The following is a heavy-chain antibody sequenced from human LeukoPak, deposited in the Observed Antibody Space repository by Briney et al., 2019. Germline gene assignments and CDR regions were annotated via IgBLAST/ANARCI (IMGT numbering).Heavy chain of an antibody. CDR2: IYHSGST. CDR1: GGSISSGGYS. CDR3: ARVREGYCSSTSCPTAIDY. Sequence: SETLSLTCAVSGGSISSGGYSWSWIRQPPGKGLEWIGYIYHSGSTYYNPSLKSRVTISVDRSKNQFSLKLSSVTAADTAVYFRARVREGYCSSTSCPTAIDYWGQGTLVT. J-gene: IGHJ4*02. V-gene: IGHV4-30-2*01. D-gene: IGHD2-2*01.